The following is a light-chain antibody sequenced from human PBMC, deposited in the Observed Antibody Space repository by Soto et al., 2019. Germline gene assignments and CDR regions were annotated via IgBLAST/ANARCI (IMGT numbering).Light chain of an antibody. CDR1: SSNIGINY. CDR3: AVWGDSLSAYV. J-gene: IGLJ1*01. CDR2: TND. Sequence: QSVLTQPPSASGTPGQRVTISCSGSSSNIGINYVYWYQQRPGTAPKLLIYTNDQRPSGVPDRFSGSKSGTSASLAISGLRSEDEGDYYCAVWGDSLSAYVFGTGTKVTVL. V-gene: IGLV1-47*02.